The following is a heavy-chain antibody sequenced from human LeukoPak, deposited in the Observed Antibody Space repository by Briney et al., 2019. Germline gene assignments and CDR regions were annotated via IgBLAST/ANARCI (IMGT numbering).Heavy chain of an antibody. D-gene: IGHD3-3*01. CDR2: IHPNSGGT. Sequence: ASVKVSCKASGYNFTGYYLHWVRQAPGQGLEWMGWIHPNSGGTSYEQSFQGRVTMTSDTSISTAYMEVRRLRSDDTAVYYCARGTILEPFDIWGQGTMVTVSS. CDR3: ARGTILEPFDI. V-gene: IGHV1-2*02. J-gene: IGHJ3*02. CDR1: GYNFTGYY.